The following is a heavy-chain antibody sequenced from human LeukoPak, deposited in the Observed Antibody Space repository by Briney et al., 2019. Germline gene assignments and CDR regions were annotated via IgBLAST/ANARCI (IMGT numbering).Heavy chain of an antibody. Sequence: SETLSLTCAVYGGSFSGYYWSWIRQPPGKGLEWIGEINHSGSTNYNPSLKSRVTISVDTSKNQFSLKLSSVTAADTAVYYCASKRSVAGGIRRTQCYFDYWGQGTLVTVSS. D-gene: IGHD6-19*01. V-gene: IGHV4-34*01. CDR1: GGSFSGYY. J-gene: IGHJ4*02. CDR2: INHSGST. CDR3: ASKRSVAGGIRRTQCYFDY.